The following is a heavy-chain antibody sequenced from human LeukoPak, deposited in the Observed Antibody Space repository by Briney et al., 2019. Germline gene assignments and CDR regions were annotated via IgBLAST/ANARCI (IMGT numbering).Heavy chain of an antibody. Sequence: GGSLRLSCAASGFTLYDYAMHWVRHAPGKGLEWVSLLSWDGGGTYYADTVKGRFTISRDNSKNSLYLQMNSLRAEDTALYYCAKDMAAYYYASGNIDYWGQGTLVTVSS. V-gene: IGHV3-43D*03. CDR1: GFTLYDYA. D-gene: IGHD3-10*01. CDR3: AKDMAAYYYASGNIDY. CDR2: LSWDGGGT. J-gene: IGHJ4*02.